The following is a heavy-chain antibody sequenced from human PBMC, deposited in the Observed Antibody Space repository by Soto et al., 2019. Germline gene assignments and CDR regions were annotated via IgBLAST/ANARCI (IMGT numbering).Heavy chain of an antibody. V-gene: IGHV3-23*01. CDR3: AKVRASYLSASYFYYGLDG. D-gene: IGHD3-10*01. Sequence: GGSLRLSCAASGFTFSHYVLSWVRQSPERGLEWVSSISGSGSSVYVTDSVRGRFIMSRDLSTTTVSLQMNSLRAEDTAVYYCAKVRASYLSASYFYYGLDGWGKGTTVIVAS. CDR2: ISGSGSSV. J-gene: IGHJ6*04. CDR1: GFTFSHYV.